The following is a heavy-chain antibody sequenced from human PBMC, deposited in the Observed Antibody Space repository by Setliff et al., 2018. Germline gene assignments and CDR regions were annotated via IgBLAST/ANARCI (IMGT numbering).Heavy chain of an antibody. CDR3: AKVKKQLIRGSGFDL. CDR2: IRYDGSYK. V-gene: IGHV3-30*02. Sequence: GGSLRLSCVASGFAFSTYGMHWVRQAPGKGLEWVAFIRYDGSYKYYEDSVKGRFTISRDDSENTLDLQMNSLRVEDTALYYCAKVKKQLIRGSGFDLWGQGTLVTVSS. CDR1: GFAFSTYG. J-gene: IGHJ4*02. D-gene: IGHD1-1*01.